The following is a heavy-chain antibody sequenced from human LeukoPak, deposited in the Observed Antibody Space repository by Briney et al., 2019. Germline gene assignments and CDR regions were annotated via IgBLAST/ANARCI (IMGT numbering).Heavy chain of an antibody. CDR1: GFTVSSNY. CDR3: ARERYSYGPRGYYYYMDV. CDR2: IYSGGST. Sequence: GVLRLSCAASGFTVSSNYMSWVRQAPGKGLECVSVIYSGGSTYYADSAKGRFTISRDNSKNTLNLQMNSLRAEDTAVYYCARERYSYGPRGYYYYMDVWGKGTTVTVSS. J-gene: IGHJ6*03. D-gene: IGHD5-18*01. V-gene: IGHV3-66*02.